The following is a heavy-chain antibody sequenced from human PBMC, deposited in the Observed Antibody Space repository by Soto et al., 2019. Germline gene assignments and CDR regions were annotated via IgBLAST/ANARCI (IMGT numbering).Heavy chain of an antibody. Sequence: QVQLVQSGAEVKKPGSSVKVSCKASGGTFSSYAISWVRQAPGQGLEWMGGIIPIFGTANYAQKFQGRVTITADESTSPAYMELSTLRSEDTAVYYCARKYRYSGSYDYYYYGMDVWGQGTTVTVSS. CDR3: ARKYRYSGSYDYYYYGMDV. J-gene: IGHJ6*02. D-gene: IGHD1-26*01. CDR2: IIPIFGTA. CDR1: GGTFSSYA. V-gene: IGHV1-69*01.